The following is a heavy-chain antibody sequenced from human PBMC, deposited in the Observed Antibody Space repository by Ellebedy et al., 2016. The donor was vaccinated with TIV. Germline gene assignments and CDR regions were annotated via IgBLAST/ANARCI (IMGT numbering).Heavy chain of an antibody. CDR1: GGSFSNYY. CDR3: ARGGIGVGADS. J-gene: IGHJ4*02. V-gene: IGHV4-59*08. CDR2: IFYSETT. D-gene: IGHD1-26*01. Sequence: SETLSLTWIVSGGSFSNYYWNWIRQPPGKGLEWIGHIFYSETTNYNPSLKSRVTISSDPSTNQFSLKLTSVTAADTAVYYCARGGIGVGADSWGQGTLVTVSS.